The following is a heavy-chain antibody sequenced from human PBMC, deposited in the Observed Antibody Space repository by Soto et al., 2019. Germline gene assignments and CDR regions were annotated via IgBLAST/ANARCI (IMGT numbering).Heavy chain of an antibody. Sequence: ASVKVSCKASGYTFTSYGISWVRQAPGQGLEWMGWISAYNGNTNYAQKLQGRVTMTTDTSTSTAYMELRSLRSDDTAVYYCARDPPEVLRYFDWQSYGMDVWGQGTTVTVSS. J-gene: IGHJ6*02. V-gene: IGHV1-18*01. D-gene: IGHD3-9*01. CDR2: ISAYNGNT. CDR1: GYTFTSYG. CDR3: ARDPPEVLRYFDWQSYGMDV.